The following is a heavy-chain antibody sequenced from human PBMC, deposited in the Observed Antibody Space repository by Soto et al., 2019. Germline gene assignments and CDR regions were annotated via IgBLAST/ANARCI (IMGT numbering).Heavy chain of an antibody. CDR2: IIPIFGTA. CDR1: GGTFSSYA. D-gene: IGHD3-22*01. V-gene: IGHV1-69*13. J-gene: IGHJ6*02. Sequence: SVKVSCKASGGTFSSYAISWVRQAPGQGLEWMGGIIPIFGTANYAQKFQGRVTIPADESTSTAYMELSSLRSEDTAVYYCARLGVVITSYYYGMDVWGQGTTVTVSS. CDR3: ARLGVVITSYYYGMDV.